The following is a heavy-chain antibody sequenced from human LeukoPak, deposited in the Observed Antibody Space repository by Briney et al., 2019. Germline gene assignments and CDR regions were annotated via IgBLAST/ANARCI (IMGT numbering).Heavy chain of an antibody. Sequence: SQTLSLTCAISGDSLSSNSATWNWVRQSPSRGLEWLGRTYYRSKWYNDYAVSVKGRVTINPDASKKLFSLQLNSVTPEDTAMYYCARGNGYPFDYWGQGTLVTVSS. CDR2: TYYRSKWYN. CDR3: ARGNGYPFDY. D-gene: IGHD3-16*01. V-gene: IGHV6-1*01. J-gene: IGHJ4*02. CDR1: GDSLSSNSAT.